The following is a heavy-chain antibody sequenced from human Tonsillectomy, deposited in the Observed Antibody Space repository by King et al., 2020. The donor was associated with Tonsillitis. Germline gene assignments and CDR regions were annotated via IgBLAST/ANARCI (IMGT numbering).Heavy chain of an antibody. Sequence: VQLVESGGGLVQPGGSLRLSCAASGFTFSTYGMSWVRQAPGKGLECVSVVSGSGSSTYYADSVKGRFTSYRDNSKNTMYLQMSSLRAEDTAVYYCAKGLVGVTNNYLGLDVWGQGTTVTVSS. J-gene: IGHJ6*02. CDR3: AKGLVGVTNNYLGLDV. CDR2: VSGSGSST. D-gene: IGHD1-26*01. V-gene: IGHV3-23*04. CDR1: GFTFSTYG.